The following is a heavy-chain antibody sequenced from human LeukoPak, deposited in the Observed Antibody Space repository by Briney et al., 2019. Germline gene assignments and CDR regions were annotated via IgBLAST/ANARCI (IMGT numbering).Heavy chain of an antibody. V-gene: IGHV4-39*07. CDR3: ARIRPMIRGVKDYSYYMDV. D-gene: IGHD3-10*01. Sequence: SETLSLTCTVSGGSIRSSSYHWGWIRQSPGKGLEWIGSIYYSGSTHYNPSLKSRVTVSVDTSKNQFSLKVNSVTAADTATYYCARIRPMIRGVKDYSYYMDVWGKGTTVTVSS. CDR2: IYYSGST. J-gene: IGHJ6*03. CDR1: GGSIRSSSYH.